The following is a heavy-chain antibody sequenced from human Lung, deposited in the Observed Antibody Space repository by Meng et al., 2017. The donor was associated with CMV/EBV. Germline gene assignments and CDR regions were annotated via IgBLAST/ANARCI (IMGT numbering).Heavy chain of an antibody. CDR1: GGSIGSGGYY. CDR3: AREAGRDGYATPKFDY. Sequence: GSGPGLVNPPQPLSLTCTVSGGSIGSGGYYWSWIRQHPGKGLEWIGYIYYTGSTFYNPSLKSRVTISVDTSKNQFSLKLIPATAADTAVYYCAREAGRDGYATPKFDYWGQGTLVTVSS. V-gene: IGHV4-31*03. CDR2: IYYTGST. J-gene: IGHJ4*02. D-gene: IGHD5-24*01.